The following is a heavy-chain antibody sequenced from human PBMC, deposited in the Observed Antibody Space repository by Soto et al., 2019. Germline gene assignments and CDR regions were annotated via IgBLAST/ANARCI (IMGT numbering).Heavy chain of an antibody. CDR1: GYTFTSYG. Sequence: QVQLVQSGAEVKKPGASVKVSCKASGYTFTSYGISWVRQAPGQGLEWMGWISAYNGNTNYAQKLQGRVTMTTVTSASTAYMELRSLRSADTAVYYCARGGRHDSTGYYRPLSGMAVWGQGTTVSVSS. CDR2: ISAYNGNT. V-gene: IGHV1-18*01. CDR3: ARGGRHDSTGYYRPLSGMAV. D-gene: IGHD3-22*01. J-gene: IGHJ6*02.